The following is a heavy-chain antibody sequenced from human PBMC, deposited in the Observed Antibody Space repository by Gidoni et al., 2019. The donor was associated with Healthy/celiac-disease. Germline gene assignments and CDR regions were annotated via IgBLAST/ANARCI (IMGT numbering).Heavy chain of an antibody. CDR2: INHCGIT. V-gene: IGHV4-34*01. CDR1: GGSFSGYY. Sequence: QVQLQQLGAGLLKPSDTLSLTCAVYGGSFSGYYWSWLRQPPGKGLERIGEINHCGITNYTPSLKSRVTISVETSKNQFSLKLSSVTAADTAVYYCARGKRSRGWSPSFDYWGQGTLVTVSS. D-gene: IGHD6-19*01. CDR3: ARGKRSRGWSPSFDY. J-gene: IGHJ4*02.